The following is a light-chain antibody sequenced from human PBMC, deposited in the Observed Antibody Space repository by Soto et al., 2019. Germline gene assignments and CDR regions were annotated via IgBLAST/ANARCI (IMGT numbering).Light chain of an antibody. V-gene: IGKV3-11*01. Sequence: EIVLTQSPATLSMSPGERVTLSCRASQSIRTYLAWYKQKPVQSPRLLIYDAFISATGIPATFSGSGSGTDFTLTISSLAPEDFAVYYCQHRSNWSITFGQGTRVEIK. CDR2: DAF. CDR3: QHRSNWSIT. J-gene: IGKJ5*01. CDR1: QSIRTY.